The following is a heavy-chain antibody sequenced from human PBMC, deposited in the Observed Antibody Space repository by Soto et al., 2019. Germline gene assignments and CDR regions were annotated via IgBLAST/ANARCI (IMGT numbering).Heavy chain of an antibody. D-gene: IGHD6-19*01. V-gene: IGHV3-21*01. CDR3: TREDSIIIPAVADF. CDR2: VSKSDYT. Sequence: PGGSLRLSCAVSGFTFTNYGFNWGRQAPGKGLEWVSSVSKSDYTYYSDSVKGRFTISRDNAKNSVSLQMNNLRAEDTAVYYCTREDSIIIPAVADFWGQGTLVTVSS. CDR1: GFTFTNYG. J-gene: IGHJ4*02.